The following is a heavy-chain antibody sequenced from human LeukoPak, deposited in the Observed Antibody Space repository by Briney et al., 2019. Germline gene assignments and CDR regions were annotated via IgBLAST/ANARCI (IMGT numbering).Heavy chain of an antibody. V-gene: IGHV4-39*07. CDR2: IYYSGST. Sequence: SETLSLTCTVSGGSISSSSYYWGWIRQPPGKGLEWIGSIYYSGSTYYNPSLKSRVTISVDTSKNQFSLKLSSVTAADTAVYYCARHRVSSSWYEVVTPLNYWGQGTLVTVSS. CDR1: GGSISSSSYY. CDR3: ARHRVSSSWYEVVTPLNY. D-gene: IGHD6-13*01. J-gene: IGHJ4*02.